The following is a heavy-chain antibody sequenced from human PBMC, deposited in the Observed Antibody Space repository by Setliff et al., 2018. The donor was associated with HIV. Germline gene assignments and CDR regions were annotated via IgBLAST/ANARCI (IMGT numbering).Heavy chain of an antibody. Sequence: SETLSLTCTVSGYPISSGYYWGWIRQPPGEGPEWIGSIYYLGNTYYNPSLKSRLTISVDTSRNLFSLHLSSVTAADTAVYYCARLFSGSPGDYWGQGTLVTVSS. CDR2: IYYLGNT. J-gene: IGHJ4*02. V-gene: IGHV4-38-2*02. CDR1: GYPISSGYY. CDR3: ARLFSGSPGDY. D-gene: IGHD3-10*01.